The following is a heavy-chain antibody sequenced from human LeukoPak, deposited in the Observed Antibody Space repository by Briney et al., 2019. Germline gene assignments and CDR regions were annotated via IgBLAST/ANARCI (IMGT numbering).Heavy chain of an antibody. D-gene: IGHD4-23*01. CDR3: ARGGGNHFDY. CDR1: GGSFSGYY. J-gene: IGHJ4*02. Sequence: SETLSLTCAVYGGSFSGYYWSWIRQPPGKGLEWIGEINHSGSTNYNPSLKSRVTISVDTSKNQFSLKLSSVTAADTAVYYCARGGGNHFDYWGQGTLVTVSS. V-gene: IGHV4-34*01. CDR2: INHSGST.